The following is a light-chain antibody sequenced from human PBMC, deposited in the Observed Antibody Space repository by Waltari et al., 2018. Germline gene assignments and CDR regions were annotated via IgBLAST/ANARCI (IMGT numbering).Light chain of an antibody. V-gene: IGKV1-39*01. CDR3: QQSYTTQFT. CDR2: AAS. J-gene: IGKJ3*01. Sequence: IQMTQSPSSLSASVGDRVTINCRASQSISSYLNWYQQKPGKAPKLLIYAASSLQSGVPSRFSGSRSGTDFTLTISSLQPEDFATYYCQQSYTTQFTFGPGTKVDIK. CDR1: QSISSY.